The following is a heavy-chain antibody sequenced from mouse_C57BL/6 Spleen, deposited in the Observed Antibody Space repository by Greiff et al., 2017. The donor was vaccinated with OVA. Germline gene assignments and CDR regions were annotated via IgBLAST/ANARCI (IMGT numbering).Heavy chain of an antibody. CDR3: AREFITTVVGGYYFDY. CDR2: IYPGDGDT. J-gene: IGHJ2*01. D-gene: IGHD1-1*01. Sequence: VQLQQSGPELVKPGASVKISCKASGYAFSSSWMNWVKQRPGKGLEWIGRIYPGDGDTNYNGKFKGKATLTADKSSSTAYMQLSSLTSEDSAVYFCAREFITTVVGGYYFDYWGQGTTLTVSS. CDR1: GYAFSSSW. V-gene: IGHV1-82*01.